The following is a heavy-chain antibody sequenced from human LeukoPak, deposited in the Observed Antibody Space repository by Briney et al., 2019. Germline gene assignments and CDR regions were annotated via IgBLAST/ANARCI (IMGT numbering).Heavy chain of an antibody. CDR3: AKGSSGYYRFDAFDI. CDR2: IKTDGSQK. CDR1: GFTFNKYW. Sequence: PGGSLRLSCAASGFTFNKYWMTWVRQAPGKGLEWVATIKTDGSQKYYVDSVKGRFSISRDNANNSLYLQMNSLRAEDTAVYYCAKGSSGYYRFDAFDIWGQGTMVTVSS. V-gene: IGHV3-7*03. D-gene: IGHD3-22*01. J-gene: IGHJ3*02.